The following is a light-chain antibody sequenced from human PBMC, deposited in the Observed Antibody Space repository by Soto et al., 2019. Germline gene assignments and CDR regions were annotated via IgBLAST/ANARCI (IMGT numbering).Light chain of an antibody. J-gene: IGKJ5*01. CDR3: QQYRHLIT. Sequence: DIQMSQSASTLSGSVGDRVTITCLASQTISSWLAWYQQTPGKAPQLLIYKASTLKSGVPSRFSGSGSGTDFTFTISSLQPEDIASDYCQQYRHLITFGPGTRLENK. CDR1: QTISSW. CDR2: KAS. V-gene: IGKV1-5*03.